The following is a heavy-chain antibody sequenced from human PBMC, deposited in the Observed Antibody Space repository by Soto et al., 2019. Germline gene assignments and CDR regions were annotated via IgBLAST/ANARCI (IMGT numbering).Heavy chain of an antibody. CDR2: ISGSGGRS. D-gene: IGHD4-17*01. V-gene: IGHV3-23*01. Sequence: PCGSLRLSCAASGFTFSNYAMTWVRQGPGKGLEWVSGISGSGGRSYYADSVKGRFTISRDNSKSTLYLQMSSLRSEDTAVYYCARDRGRLGDGDYYFDYWGQGTLVTVSS. CDR1: GFTFSNYA. J-gene: IGHJ4*02. CDR3: ARDRGRLGDGDYYFDY.